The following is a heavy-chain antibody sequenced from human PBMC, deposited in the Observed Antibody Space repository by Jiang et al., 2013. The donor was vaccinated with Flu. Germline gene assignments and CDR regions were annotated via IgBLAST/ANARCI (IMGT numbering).Heavy chain of an antibody. J-gene: IGHJ4*02. CDR3: ARRESLGGSAFDF. CDR1: YSFTNYW. D-gene: IGHD2-15*01. V-gene: IGHV5-51*01. CDR2: IYPGDSDT. Sequence: YSFTNYWIDWVRQMPGKGLEWMGIIYPGDSDTRYSPSFQGQVTISADKSISTAYLQWSSLKASDTAMYYCARRESLGGSAFDFWGQGTLVTVS.